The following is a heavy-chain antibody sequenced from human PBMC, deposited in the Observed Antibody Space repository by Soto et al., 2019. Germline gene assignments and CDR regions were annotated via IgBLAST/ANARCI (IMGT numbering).Heavy chain of an antibody. CDR3: ARELTRTYSSGWYNWFDP. D-gene: IGHD6-19*01. CDR1: GGSISSGGYY. V-gene: IGHV4-61*08. CDR2: INYSGST. Sequence: SETLSLTCAVSGGSISSGGYYWSWIRQPPGKGLEWIGYINYSGSTNYNPSLKSRVTISVDTSKNQFSLKLSSVTAADTAVYYCARELTRTYSSGWYNWFDPWGQGTLVTVSS. J-gene: IGHJ5*02.